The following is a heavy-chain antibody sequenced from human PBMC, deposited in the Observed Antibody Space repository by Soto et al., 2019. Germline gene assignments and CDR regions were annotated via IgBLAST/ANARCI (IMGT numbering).Heavy chain of an antibody. J-gene: IGHJ6*02. CDR1: GGSISSYY. D-gene: IGHD3-10*01. CDR3: ARQGFGAIHGHGDV. V-gene: IGHV4-59*08. Sequence: QVQLQESGPGLVKPSETLSLSCTVSGGSISSYYWSWFRQSPGKRMEWIGYVHHSWSSSYNPSLQSRVAISLDASKSKFSLKVTAVTATDTAVYYCARQGFGAIHGHGDVWGQGTTVTVSS. CDR2: VHHSWSS.